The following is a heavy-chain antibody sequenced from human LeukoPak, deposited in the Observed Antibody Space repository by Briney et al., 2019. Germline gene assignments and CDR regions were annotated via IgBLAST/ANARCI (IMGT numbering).Heavy chain of an antibody. D-gene: IGHD1-26*01. CDR1: GFPFSNYW. V-gene: IGHV3-7*01. CDR2: IKQDGGEK. Sequence: GGSLRLSCAASGFPFSNYWMSWVRQAPGKGLEWVANIKQDGGEKYYVDSVKGRFTTSRDNGKNSLYLQMNRLRAEDTAVYYCARGCQTQGATRHDAFDIWGQGTMVTVSS. CDR3: ARGCQTQGATRHDAFDI. J-gene: IGHJ3*02.